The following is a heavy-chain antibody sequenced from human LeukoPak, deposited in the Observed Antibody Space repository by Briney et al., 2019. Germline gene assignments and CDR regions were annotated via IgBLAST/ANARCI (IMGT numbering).Heavy chain of an antibody. V-gene: IGHV3-30*02. CDR1: GFTFSSYG. J-gene: IGHJ4*02. Sequence: GGSLRLSCAASGFTFSSYGMHWVRQAPGKGLEWVSFIRYDGSDKHYADSVKGRFTISRDISQNTLYLQMNSLRPEDTAVYYCARGYRDTAMVTPFDYWGQGTLVTVSS. D-gene: IGHD5-18*01. CDR3: ARGYRDTAMVTPFDY. CDR2: IRYDGSDK.